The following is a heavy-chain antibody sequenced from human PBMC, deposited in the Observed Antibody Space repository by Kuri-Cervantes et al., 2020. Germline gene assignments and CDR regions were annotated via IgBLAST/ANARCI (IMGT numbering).Heavy chain of an antibody. CDR1: GFTFSSYA. CDR3: ANPHLSSRRGGDTHYYGMDV. V-gene: IGHV3-30-3*01. Sequence: GESLKISCAASGFTFSSYAMHWVRQAPGKGLEWVAVISYDGSNKYYADSVKGRFTISRDNSKNTLYLQMNSLRAEDTAVYYCANPHLSSRRGGDTHYYGMDVWGQGTTVTVSS. J-gene: IGHJ6*02. CDR2: ISYDGSNK. D-gene: IGHD3-16*01.